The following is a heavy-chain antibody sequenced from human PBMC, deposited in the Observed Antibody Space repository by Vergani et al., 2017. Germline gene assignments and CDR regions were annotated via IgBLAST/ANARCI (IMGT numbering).Heavy chain of an antibody. V-gene: IGHV1-18*01. Sequence: QVQLVQSGAEVKKPGASVKVSCKASGYTFTSYGISWVRQAPGQGLEWMGWISAYNGNTNYAQKLQGRVTMTTDTSTSTAYMELRSLRSDDTAVYYCARAPSGSGRYQSRFYYYYGMDVWGQGTTVTVSS. D-gene: IGHD3-10*01. CDR1: GYTFTSYG. CDR2: ISAYNGNT. CDR3: ARAPSGSGRYQSRFYYYYGMDV. J-gene: IGHJ6*02.